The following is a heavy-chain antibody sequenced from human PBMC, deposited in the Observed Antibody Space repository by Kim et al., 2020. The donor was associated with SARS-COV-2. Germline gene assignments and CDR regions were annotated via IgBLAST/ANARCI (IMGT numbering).Heavy chain of an antibody. J-gene: IGHJ6*02. CDR3: ARDQSGGSNSAFLLNYGMDV. V-gene: IGHV1-69*13. CDR2: IIPIFGTA. CDR1: GGTFSSYA. D-gene: IGHD2-15*01. Sequence: SVKVSCKASGGTFSSYAISWVRQAPGQGLEWMGGIIPIFGTANYAQKFQGRVTITADESTSTAYMELSSLRSEDTAVYYCARDQSGGSNSAFLLNYGMDVWGQGTTVTVSS.